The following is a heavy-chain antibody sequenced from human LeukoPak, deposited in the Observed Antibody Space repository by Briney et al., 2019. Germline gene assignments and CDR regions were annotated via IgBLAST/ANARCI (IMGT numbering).Heavy chain of an antibody. D-gene: IGHD3-9*01. V-gene: IGHV4-59*01. CDR3: ARGPLLRYFDWFTNWFDP. Sequence: PSETLSLTCTVSGDPFSYFYWSWIRQPPGKGLEWIGYIYNSGSTNYNPSLKSRVTTSVDTSKNQFSLKLSSVTAADTAVYYCARGPLLRYFDWFTNWFDPWGQGTLVTVSS. CDR1: GDPFSYFY. CDR2: IYNSGST. J-gene: IGHJ5*02.